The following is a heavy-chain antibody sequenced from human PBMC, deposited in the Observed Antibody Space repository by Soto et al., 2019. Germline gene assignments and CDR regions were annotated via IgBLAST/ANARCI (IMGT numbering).Heavy chain of an antibody. CDR2: VNPGSGDT. D-gene: IGHD5-18*01. V-gene: IGHV1-8*01. CDR1: GYTFTNND. J-gene: IGHJ5*02. CDR3: ARMASFGSLNWFDP. Sequence: ASVKVSGKASGYTFTNNDVTWVRQATGQGLEWMGWVNPGSGDTGYAQKFQGRVTMTRNISIATAYMELSSLRSEDTAIYYCARMASFGSLNWFDPWGQGTLVTVSS.